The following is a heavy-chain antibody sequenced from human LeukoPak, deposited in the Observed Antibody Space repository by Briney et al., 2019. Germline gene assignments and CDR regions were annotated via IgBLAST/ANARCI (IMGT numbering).Heavy chain of an antibody. CDR1: GYSFTSYW. CDR3: ARHDYYGSGSSLEGYFDY. V-gene: IGHV5-51*01. J-gene: IGHJ4*02. D-gene: IGHD3-10*01. Sequence: GAPLKISCKGSGYSFTSYWIGWVRQMPGKGLEGMGIIYPGDSATRYSPSFQGQVTISADKSISTADLQWSSLQASDTAMYYCARHDYYGSGSSLEGYFDYWGQGTLVTVSS. CDR2: IYPGDSAT.